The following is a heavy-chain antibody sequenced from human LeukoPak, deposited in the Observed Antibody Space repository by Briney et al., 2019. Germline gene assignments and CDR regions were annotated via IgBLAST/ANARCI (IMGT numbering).Heavy chain of an antibody. Sequence: GGSLRLPCAASGFTFSKYWMLWVRQAPGKGLESVSRINTDGTVTTYADSVKGRFTVSRDNADDTMFLQMNSVRDEDTAVYYCATKQWLAPPPDSWGQGTPVTVSS. D-gene: IGHD6-19*01. V-gene: IGHV3-74*01. CDR3: ATKQWLAPPPDS. J-gene: IGHJ4*02. CDR1: GFTFSKYW. CDR2: INTDGTVT.